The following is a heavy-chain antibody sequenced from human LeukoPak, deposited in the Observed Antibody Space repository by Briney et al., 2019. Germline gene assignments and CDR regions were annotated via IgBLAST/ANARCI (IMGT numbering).Heavy chain of an antibody. D-gene: IGHD2-15*01. CDR3: AKEDQVVVVAANFDY. J-gene: IGHJ4*02. CDR2: IKSKIDGETT. CDR1: GFTFTDAW. Sequence: GGSLRLSCAASGFTFTDAWMSWVRQAPGKGLEWIGRIKSKIDGETTDYVAPVKGRFTISRDDSKDTVYLQMNSLRAEDTAVYYCAKEDQVVVVAANFDYWGQGTLVTVSS. V-gene: IGHV3-15*01.